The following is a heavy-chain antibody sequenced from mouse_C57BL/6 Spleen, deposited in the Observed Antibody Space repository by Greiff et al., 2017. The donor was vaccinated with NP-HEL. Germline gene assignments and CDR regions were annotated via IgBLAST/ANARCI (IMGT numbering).Heavy chain of an antibody. V-gene: IGHV1-20*01. D-gene: IGHD2-4*01. CDR1: GYSFTGYF. CDR3: ARNYYDYDAGY. Sequence: EVKLMESGPELVKPGDSVKISCKASGYSFTGYFMNWVMQSHGKSLEWIGRINPYNGDTFYNQKFKGKATLTVDKSSSTAHMELRSLTSEDSAVYYCARNYYDYDAGYWGQGTTLTVSS. CDR2: INPYNGDT. J-gene: IGHJ2*01.